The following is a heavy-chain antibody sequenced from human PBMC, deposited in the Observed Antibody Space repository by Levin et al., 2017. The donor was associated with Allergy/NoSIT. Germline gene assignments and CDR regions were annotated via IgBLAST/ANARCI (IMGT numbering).Heavy chain of an antibody. D-gene: IGHD4-17*01. Sequence: GGSLRLSCAASGFYFPNAWMNWVRQAPGKGLEWVGRIKSKADGGTADYAAPVKGRFTISRDDSKKTLYLQMNSLKPEDTSVYYCFDSNGDSWDYWGQGTLVTVSS. CDR1: GFYFPNAW. J-gene: IGHJ4*02. CDR3: FDSNGDSWDY. CDR2: IKSKADGGTA. V-gene: IGHV3-15*01.